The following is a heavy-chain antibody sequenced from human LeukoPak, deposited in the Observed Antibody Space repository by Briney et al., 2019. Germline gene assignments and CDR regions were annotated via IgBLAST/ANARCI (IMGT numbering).Heavy chain of an antibody. V-gene: IGHV3-23*01. CDR1: GFTFSSYA. Sequence: GGSLRLSCAASGFTFSSYAMSWVRQAPGKGLERVSAISGSGGSTYYADSVKGRFTISRDNSKNTLYLQMNSLRAEDTAVYYCAKVELGYCSSTSCYTGGAFDIWGQGTMVTVSS. D-gene: IGHD2-2*02. CDR3: AKVELGYCSSTSCYTGGAFDI. CDR2: ISGSGGST. J-gene: IGHJ3*02.